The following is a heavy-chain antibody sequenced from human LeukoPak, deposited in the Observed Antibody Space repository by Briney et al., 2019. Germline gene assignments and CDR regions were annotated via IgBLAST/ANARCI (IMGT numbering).Heavy chain of an antibody. Sequence: SETLSLTCTVSGGSISTYYWSWIRQPPGKGLEWIGYIYDSGSTNYNPSLKRRVTISVDTSKNQFSLQLRSVTAADTAVYYCARGDNYGFFDGDFDYWGQGTLVTVSS. CDR2: IYDSGST. J-gene: IGHJ4*02. CDR1: GGSISTYY. CDR3: ARGDNYGFFDGDFDY. D-gene: IGHD5-18*01. V-gene: IGHV4-59*12.